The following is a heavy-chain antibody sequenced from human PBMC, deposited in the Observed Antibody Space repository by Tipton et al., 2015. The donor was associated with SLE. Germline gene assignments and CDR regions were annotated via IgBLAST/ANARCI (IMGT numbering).Heavy chain of an antibody. Sequence: QLVQSGGGLVQPGGSLRLSCAASGFTFSSYSMNWVRQAPGKGLEWVSSISGSGTHIYYADSVKGRFTISRHNSENTVDLQMHSLRPEDTAIYYCARSYYMDVWGKGTTVTVSS. V-gene: IGHV3-21*04. CDR2: ISGSGTHI. CDR3: ARSYYMDV. J-gene: IGHJ6*03. CDR1: GFTFSSYS.